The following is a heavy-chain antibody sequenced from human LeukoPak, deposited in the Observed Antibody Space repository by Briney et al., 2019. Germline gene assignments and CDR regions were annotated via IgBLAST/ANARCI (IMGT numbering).Heavy chain of an antibody. CDR1: GFSFSGHW. J-gene: IGHJ4*02. D-gene: IGHD6-6*01. CDR3: ARGPNSNWSGLDF. Sequence: GGSLRLSCTASGFSFSGHWMHWARQLPGKGLVWVSRISPTGSTTSYADSVRGRFTVSRDNAKNTLYLQVNNLRAEDTAVYYRARGPNSNWSGLDFWGQGTLLTVSS. V-gene: IGHV3-74*01. CDR2: ISPTGSTT.